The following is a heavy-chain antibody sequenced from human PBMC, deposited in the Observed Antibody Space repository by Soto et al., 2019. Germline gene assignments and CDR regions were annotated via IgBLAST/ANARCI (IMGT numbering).Heavy chain of an antibody. J-gene: IGHJ5*02. CDR2: ISWNSGSI. Sequence: GGSLRLSCAASGFTFDDYAMHWVRQAPGKGLEWVSGISWNSGSIGYADSVKGRFTISRDNAKNSLYLQMNSLRAEDTALYYCAKDIRNYDFWSGYSPWGQGTLVTVSS. CDR3: AKDIRNYDFWSGYSP. CDR1: GFTFDDYA. D-gene: IGHD3-3*01. V-gene: IGHV3-9*01.